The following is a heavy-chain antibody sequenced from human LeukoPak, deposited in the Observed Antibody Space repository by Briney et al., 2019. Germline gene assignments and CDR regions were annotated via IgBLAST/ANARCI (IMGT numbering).Heavy chain of an antibody. CDR3: ARVGSYGYGSYKDY. CDR1: GCTFSSYW. Sequence: GGSLRLSCAASGCTFSSYWMSWVRQAPGKGLEWVANIKQDGSEKYYVDSVKGRFTISRDNAKNSLYLQMNSLRAEDTAVYYCARVGSYGYGSYKDYWGQGTLVTVSS. V-gene: IGHV3-7*01. CDR2: IKQDGSEK. J-gene: IGHJ4*02. D-gene: IGHD5-18*01.